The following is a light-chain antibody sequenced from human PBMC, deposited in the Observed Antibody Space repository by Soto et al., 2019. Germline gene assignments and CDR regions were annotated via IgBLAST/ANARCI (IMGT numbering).Light chain of an antibody. CDR3: QQSFSTLGWT. CDR1: QSVSSN. V-gene: IGKV3-15*01. CDR2: GAS. Sequence: EIVMTQSPATLSVSPGERATLSCRASQSVSSNLAWYQQKPGQAPRLLIYGASTRATGIPARFSGSGSGTDFTLTISSLQPEDFATYYCQQSFSTLGWTFGQGTKVDIK. J-gene: IGKJ1*01.